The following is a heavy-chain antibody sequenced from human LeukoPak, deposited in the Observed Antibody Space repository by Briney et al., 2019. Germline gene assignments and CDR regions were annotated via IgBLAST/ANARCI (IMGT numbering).Heavy chain of an antibody. CDR1: EFTFSRFD. Sequence: GGSLRLSCITSEFTFSRFDMHWVRQAPGKGLEWVAFISYDGKTEDYADSVKGRFTISRDNSKNTLYLQMNSLGAEDTAMYFCAGKSPLFGVVNRPVGYWGQGTVVTVSS. CDR2: ISYDGKTE. V-gene: IGHV3-30*01. CDR3: AGKSPLFGVVNRPVGY. D-gene: IGHD3-3*01. J-gene: IGHJ4*02.